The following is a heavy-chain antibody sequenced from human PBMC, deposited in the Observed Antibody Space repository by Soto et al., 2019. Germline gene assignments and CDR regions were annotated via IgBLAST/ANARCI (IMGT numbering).Heavy chain of an antibody. D-gene: IGHD6-6*01. CDR1: GFTLSGYA. Sequence: EVQLAESGGGLAQPGGSLRLSCAASGFTLSGYAMDWVRQAPGKGLEYVSGISSNGVGTYYANSVQGRFTSSRDNSKNTVYLQMCSLRPEDMAVYYCARRARPDFYYMDVWGKGTTVTVSS. J-gene: IGHJ6*03. CDR3: ARRARPDFYYMDV. V-gene: IGHV3-64*01. CDR2: ISSNGVGT.